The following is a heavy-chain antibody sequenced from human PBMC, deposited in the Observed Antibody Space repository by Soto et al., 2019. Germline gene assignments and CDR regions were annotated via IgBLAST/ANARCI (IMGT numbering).Heavy chain of an antibody. CDR3: ATEPNDSSGYYPTYFDN. CDR1: GFTFSSYW. CDR2: ISTDGSST. J-gene: IGHJ4*02. D-gene: IGHD3-22*01. Sequence: PGGSLRLSCAASGFTFSSYWMHWVRQAPGKGLVWVSRISTDGSSTTYADSVKGRFTVSRDNAKNTLYLQMNSLRAEDTAVYYCATEPNDSSGYYPTYFDNWGQGTLVTVSS. V-gene: IGHV3-74*01.